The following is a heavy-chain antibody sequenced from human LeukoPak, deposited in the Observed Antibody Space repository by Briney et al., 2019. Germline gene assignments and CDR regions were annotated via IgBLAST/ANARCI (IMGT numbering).Heavy chain of an antibody. CDR2: ISGSGGST. D-gene: IGHD6-13*01. CDR3: AKDFGRRAAAAPPYFDY. Sequence: GGSLRLSCAASGFTFSSYAMSWVRQAPGKGLEWVSAISGSGGSTYYADSVKGRFTISRDNSKNTLYLQMNSLRAEDTAVYYCAKDFGRRAAAAPPYFDYWGQGTLVTVSS. CDR1: GFTFSSYA. J-gene: IGHJ4*02. V-gene: IGHV3-23*01.